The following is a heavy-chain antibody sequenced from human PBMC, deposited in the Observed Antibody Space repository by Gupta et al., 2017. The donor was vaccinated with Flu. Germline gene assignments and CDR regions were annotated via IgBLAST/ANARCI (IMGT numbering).Heavy chain of an antibody. CDR2: IYHSGSS. CDR1: GVTIESYY. CDR3: EGSGNYNCFEY. Sequence: GVTIESYYWSLIRQSPGKGLEWIGYIYHSGSSNYNHSLKSRGTMSGDRSRKQFSLRLTSVSAADTAVYYCEGSGNYNCFEYWGQGTPGTVSS. J-gene: IGHJ4*02. D-gene: IGHD1-26*01. V-gene: IGHV4-59*08.